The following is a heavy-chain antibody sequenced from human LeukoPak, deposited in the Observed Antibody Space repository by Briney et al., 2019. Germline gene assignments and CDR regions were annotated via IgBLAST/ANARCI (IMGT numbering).Heavy chain of an antibody. Sequence: SETLSLTCTVSGGSISSSSYYWGWIRQPPGKGLEWIGSIYYSGSTYYNPSLESRVTISVDTSKNQFSLKLSSVTAADTAVYYCARGATVAGQAIFGPGAYYFDYWGQGTLVTVSS. D-gene: IGHD4-23*01. CDR2: IYYSGST. CDR1: GGSISSSSYY. V-gene: IGHV4-39*07. J-gene: IGHJ4*02. CDR3: ARGATVAGQAIFGPGAYYFDY.